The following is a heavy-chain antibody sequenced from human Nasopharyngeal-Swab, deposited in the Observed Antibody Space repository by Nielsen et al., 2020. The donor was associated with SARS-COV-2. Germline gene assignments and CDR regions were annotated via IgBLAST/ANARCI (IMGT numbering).Heavy chain of an antibody. D-gene: IGHD5-24*01. V-gene: IGHV4-61*01. Sequence: GSLRLSCTVSGGSVSSGSYYWSWIRQPPGKGLEWIGYIYYSGSTNYNPSLKSRVTISVDTSKNQFSLKLSSVTAADTAVYYCARDQLATTHGAYGMDVWGQGTTVTVSS. J-gene: IGHJ6*02. CDR2: IYYSGST. CDR3: ARDQLATTHGAYGMDV. CDR1: GGSVSSGSYY.